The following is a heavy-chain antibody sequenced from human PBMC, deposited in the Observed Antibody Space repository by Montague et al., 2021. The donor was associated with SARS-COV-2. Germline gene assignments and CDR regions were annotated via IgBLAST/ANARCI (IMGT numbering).Heavy chain of an antibody. CDR2: IYYSGST. CDR1: GGSISSYY. J-gene: IGHJ3*02. CDR3: ARGSGWMGNAFDI. Sequence: ETLSLTCTVSGGSISSYYWSWIRQPPGKGLEWIGYIYYSGSTNYXPSLKSRVTISVDTSKNQFSLKLSSVTAADTAVYYCARGSGWMGNAFDIWGQGTMVTVSS. V-gene: IGHV4-59*01. D-gene: IGHD6-19*01.